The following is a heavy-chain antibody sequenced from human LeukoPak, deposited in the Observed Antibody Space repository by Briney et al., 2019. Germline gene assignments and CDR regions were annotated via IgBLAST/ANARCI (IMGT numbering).Heavy chain of an antibody. D-gene: IGHD3-10*01. Sequence: PGGSLRLSCAASGFTFSSYAMSWVRQAPGKGLEWVSAISGSGGSTYYADSEKGWFTISRDNSKNTLYLQMNSLRAEDTAVYYCATLVAYYYGSGSYLDYWGQGTLVTVSS. J-gene: IGHJ4*02. CDR1: GFTFSSYA. CDR3: ATLVAYYYGSGSYLDY. V-gene: IGHV3-23*01. CDR2: ISGSGGST.